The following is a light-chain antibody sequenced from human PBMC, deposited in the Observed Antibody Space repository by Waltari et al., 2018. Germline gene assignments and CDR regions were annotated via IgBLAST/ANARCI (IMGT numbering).Light chain of an antibody. V-gene: IGKV1-5*03. CDR2: KAS. J-gene: IGKJ4*01. Sequence: DIKMTQSPSTLSASVGDRVTITCRAGQRISNWLAWYQQKPGKAPKLLIYKASKLENGCPSRFSGSGSGTEFTLTISSLQPDDFAAYYCQQYDSFPLTFGGGTNVEV. CDR1: QRISNW. CDR3: QQYDSFPLT.